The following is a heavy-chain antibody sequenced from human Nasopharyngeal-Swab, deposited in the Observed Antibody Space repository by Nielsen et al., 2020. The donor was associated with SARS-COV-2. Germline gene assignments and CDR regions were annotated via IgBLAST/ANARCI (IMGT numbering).Heavy chain of an antibody. D-gene: IGHD3-22*01. CDR1: GGSISSYY. CDR3: AREGYYYDSSGPRGGYYYYYMDV. V-gene: IGHV4-59*01. CDR2: IYYSGST. Sequence: SETLSLTCTVSGGSISSYYWSWIRQPPGKGLEWIGYIYYSGSTNYNPSLKSRVTISVDTSKNQFSLELSSVTAADTAVYYCAREGYYYDSSGPRGGYYYYYMDVWGKGTTVTVSS. J-gene: IGHJ6*03.